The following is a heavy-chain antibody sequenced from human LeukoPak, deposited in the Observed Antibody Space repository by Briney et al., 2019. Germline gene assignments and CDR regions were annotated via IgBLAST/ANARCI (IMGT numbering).Heavy chain of an antibody. CDR1: GFTFSSCS. CDR3: ARAVVVPAAIPYYYMDV. V-gene: IGHV3-21*01. J-gene: IGHJ6*03. D-gene: IGHD2-2*01. Sequence: PGGSLRLSCAASGFTFSSCSMNWVRQAPGKGLKWVSSISSSSSYIYYADSVKGRFTISRDNAKNSLYLQMNSLRAEDTAVYYCARAVVVPAAIPYYYMDVWGKGTTVTVSS. CDR2: ISSSSSYI.